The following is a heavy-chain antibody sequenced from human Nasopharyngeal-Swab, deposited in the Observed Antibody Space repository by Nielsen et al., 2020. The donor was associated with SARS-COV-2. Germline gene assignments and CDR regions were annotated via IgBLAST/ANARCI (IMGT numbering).Heavy chain of an antibody. D-gene: IGHD2-15*01. CDR1: GGSISSSSYY. Sequence: SETLSLTCTVSGGSISSSSYYWGWIRQPPGKGLEWIGSIYYSGSTYYNPSLKSRVTISVDTSKNQFSLKLSSVTAADTAVYYCARESRGIVVVVAATYGYNWFDPWGQGTLVTVSS. CDR3: ARESRGIVVVVAATYGYNWFDP. V-gene: IGHV4-39*07. J-gene: IGHJ5*02. CDR2: IYYSGST.